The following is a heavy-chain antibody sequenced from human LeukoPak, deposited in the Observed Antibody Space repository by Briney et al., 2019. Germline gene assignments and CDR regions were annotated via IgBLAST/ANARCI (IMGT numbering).Heavy chain of an antibody. V-gene: IGHV4-59*01. CDR2: IYYSGST. Sequence: PSETLSLTCTVSGGSISRYYWNWIRQPPGKGLEWIGYIYYSGSTNYNPSLKSRVTLSVDTSKNQFSLKLSSVTAADTAVYYCAASGEQQLLDYWGQGTLVTVSS. J-gene: IGHJ4*02. D-gene: IGHD6-13*01. CDR1: GGSISRYY. CDR3: AASGEQQLLDY.